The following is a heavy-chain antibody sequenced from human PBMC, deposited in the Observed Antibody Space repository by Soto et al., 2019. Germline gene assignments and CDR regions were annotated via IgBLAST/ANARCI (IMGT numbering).Heavy chain of an antibody. CDR2: IYYSGST. Sequence: QVQLQESGPGLVKPSQTLSLTCTVSGGSISSGGYYWSWIRQHPGKGLEWIGYIYYSGSTYYNPSLKSRATISVATSKNQFSLKLSSVAAADTAVYYCARDRDYGVHGYFDLWDRGTLVAVSS. J-gene: IGHJ2*01. CDR3: ARDRDYGVHGYFDL. V-gene: IGHV4-31*03. CDR1: GGSISSGGYY. D-gene: IGHD4-17*01.